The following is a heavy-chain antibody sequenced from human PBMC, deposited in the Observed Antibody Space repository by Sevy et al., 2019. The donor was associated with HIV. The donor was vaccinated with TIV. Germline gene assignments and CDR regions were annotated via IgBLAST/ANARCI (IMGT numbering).Heavy chain of an antibody. CDR1: GFTFTSSA. CDR3: AARYSSSWDLYAEYFQL. J-gene: IGHJ1*01. V-gene: IGHV1-58*01. Sequence: ASVKVSCKASGFTFTSSAVQWVRQARGQRLEWIGWIVVGSGNTNYAQKFQERVTITRDMSTSTAYMELSSLRSEDTAVYYCAARYSSSWDLYAEYFQLWGQGTLVTVSS. D-gene: IGHD6-13*01. CDR2: IVVGSGNT.